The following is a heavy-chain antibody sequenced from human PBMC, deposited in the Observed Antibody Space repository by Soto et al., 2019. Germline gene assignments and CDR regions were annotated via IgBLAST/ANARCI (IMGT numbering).Heavy chain of an antibody. V-gene: IGHV3-7*05. Sequence: GGSLRLSCAASGFTSGSYWVSWVLQAPGKGLEWVANIKEDGSERYYVDSVKGRFTISRDNAKNSLYLQMNSLKTEDTAVYYCVRVDKQLGTTFFDHWGQGILVTVSS. CDR2: IKEDGSER. D-gene: IGHD1-1*01. CDR1: GFTSGSYW. CDR3: VRVDKQLGTTFFDH. J-gene: IGHJ4*02.